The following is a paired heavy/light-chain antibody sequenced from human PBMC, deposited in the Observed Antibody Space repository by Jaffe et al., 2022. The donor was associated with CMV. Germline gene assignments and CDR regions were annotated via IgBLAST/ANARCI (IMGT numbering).Light chain of an antibody. CDR2: AAS. V-gene: IGKV1-9*01. CDR3: QQLNSYPPVT. Sequence: DIQLTQSPSFLSASVGDRVTITCRASQGISSYLAWYQQKPGKAPKLLIYAASTLQSGVPSRFSGSGSGTEFTLTISSLQPEDFATYYCQQLNSYPPVTFGQGTRLEIK. J-gene: IGKJ5*01. CDR1: QGISSY.
Heavy chain of an antibody. D-gene: IGHD1-26*01. CDR3: ARDRNRYSGSYYVTDAFDI. J-gene: IGHJ3*02. CDR1: GYTFTGYY. CDR2: INPNSGGT. Sequence: QVQLVQSGAEVKKPGASVKVSCKASGYTFTGYYMHWVRQAPGQGLEWMGWINPNSGGTNYAQKFQGRVTMTRDTSISTAYMELSRLRSDDTAVYYCARDRNRYSGSYYVTDAFDIWGQGTMVTVSS. V-gene: IGHV1-2*02.